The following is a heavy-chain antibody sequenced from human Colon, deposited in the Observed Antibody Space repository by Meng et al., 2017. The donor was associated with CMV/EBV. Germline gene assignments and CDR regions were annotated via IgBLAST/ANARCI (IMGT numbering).Heavy chain of an antibody. J-gene: IGHJ5*02. CDR3: VRQPSFSTASPT. Sequence: NRNDYYWGWIRQPPGKGLEWIGTIYNRGRTYYNPSLKSRVTISVDKSKSQFSLKLSSMIAADTAVYYCVRQPSFSTASPTWGQGTLVTVSS. CDR2: IYNRGRT. CDR1: NRNDYY. D-gene: IGHD2-21*02. V-gene: IGHV4-39*01.